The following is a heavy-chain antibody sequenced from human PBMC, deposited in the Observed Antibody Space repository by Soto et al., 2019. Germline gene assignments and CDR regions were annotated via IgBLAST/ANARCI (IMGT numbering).Heavy chain of an antibody. CDR3: TRNIAAAPFY. Sequence: GGSLRLSCTASGFTIGDFAMSRFRQAPGKGLEWVGFIRGEAYGGTTEYAASVKGRFTISRDDSKSIAYLQMNSLKTEDTAMYYCTRNIAAAPFYWGQGTLVTVSS. CDR2: IRGEAYGGTT. J-gene: IGHJ4*02. D-gene: IGHD6-13*01. CDR1: GFTIGDFA. V-gene: IGHV3-49*03.